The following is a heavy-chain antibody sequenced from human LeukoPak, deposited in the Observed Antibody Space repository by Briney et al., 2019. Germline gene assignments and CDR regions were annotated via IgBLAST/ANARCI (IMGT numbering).Heavy chain of an antibody. CDR3: ARHIRGAYYYFDH. D-gene: IGHD3-10*01. CDR2: IFHTGST. CDR1: GGSISSNY. Sequence: KPSETLSLTCTVSGGSISSNYWSWIRQPPGKGLEWIGYIFHTGSTNYNPSLKSRVTISVDTSKNQFSLKLNSVTAADTAVYYCARHIRGAYYYFDHWGRGTLVTVSS. J-gene: IGHJ4*02. V-gene: IGHV4-59*08.